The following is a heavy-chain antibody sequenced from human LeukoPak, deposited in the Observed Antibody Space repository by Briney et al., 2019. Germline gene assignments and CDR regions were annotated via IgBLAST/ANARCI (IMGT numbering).Heavy chain of an antibody. J-gene: IGHJ3*02. D-gene: IGHD1-14*01. CDR3: ARGLYRRITARKDAFDI. CDR1: GGSSSGYY. V-gene: IGHV4-34*01. CDR2: INHSGST. Sequence: SETLSLTCAVYGGSSSGYYWSCIRQPPGKRLKWIGEINHSGSTNYNPSLKSRVTISVDTSKNQFSLKLSSVTAADTAVYYCARGLYRRITARKDAFDIWGQGTMVTVSS.